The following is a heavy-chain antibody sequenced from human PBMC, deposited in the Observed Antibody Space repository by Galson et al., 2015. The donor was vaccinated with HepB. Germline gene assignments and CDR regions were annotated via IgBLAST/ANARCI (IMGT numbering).Heavy chain of an antibody. CDR1: GFSFSTYA. CDR3: AKSPGYISTKYPVSGMDV. V-gene: IGHV3-23*01. J-gene: IGHJ6*02. Sequence: SLRLSCAASGFSFSTYAMTWVRQAPGKGLEWVSGISASGASTYYAESVEGRVTISRDNSKNTLDLQMNSLRVEDSAVYYCAKSPGYISTKYPVSGMDVWGQGTTVTVSS. D-gene: IGHD2-2*01. CDR2: ISASGAST.